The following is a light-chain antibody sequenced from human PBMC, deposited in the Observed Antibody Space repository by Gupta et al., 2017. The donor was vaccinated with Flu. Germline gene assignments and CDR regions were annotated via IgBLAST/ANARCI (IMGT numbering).Light chain of an antibody. V-gene: IGLV2-8*01. J-gene: IGLJ1*01. CDR3: SSYAGSNRV. Sequence: GTSSDVGGYNYVSWYQQHPGKAPKLMIYEVSKRPSGVPDRFSASKSGNTASLTVSGLQAEDEADYYCSSYAGSNRVFGTGTRVTVL. CDR1: SSDVGGYNY. CDR2: EVS.